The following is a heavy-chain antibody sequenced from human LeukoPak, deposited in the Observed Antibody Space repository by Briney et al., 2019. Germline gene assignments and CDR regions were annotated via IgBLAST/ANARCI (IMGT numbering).Heavy chain of an antibody. J-gene: IGHJ4*02. V-gene: IGHV3-30*04. Sequence: GGSLRLSCAASGLTFSSYAMHWVRQAPGKGLEGVAVISYDGSNKYYADSVKGRFTISRDNSKNTLYLQMNSLRAEDTAVYYCARDRYGDYGDFDYWGQGTLVTVSS. CDR3: ARDRYGDYGDFDY. CDR1: GLTFSSYA. D-gene: IGHD4-17*01. CDR2: ISYDGSNK.